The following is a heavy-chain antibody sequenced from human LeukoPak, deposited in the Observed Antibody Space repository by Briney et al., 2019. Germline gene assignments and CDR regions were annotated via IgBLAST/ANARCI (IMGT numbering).Heavy chain of an antibody. CDR3: ARDQEGFDY. CDR2: IYPRDGST. Sequence: ASVKVSCKASGYTFTSYYMHWVRQAPGQGLEWMGMIYPRDGSTSYAQKFQGRVTVTRDTSTSTAHMELSGLRSEDTAVYYCARDQEGFDYWGQGTLVTVSS. V-gene: IGHV1-46*01. CDR1: GYTFTSYY. J-gene: IGHJ4*02.